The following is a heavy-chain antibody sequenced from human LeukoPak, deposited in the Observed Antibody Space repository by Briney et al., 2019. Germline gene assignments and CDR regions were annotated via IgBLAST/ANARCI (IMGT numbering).Heavy chain of an antibody. CDR2: IIPIFGIA. CDR3: ASEYSSSWYYY. CDR1: GGTFSSYA. D-gene: IGHD6-13*01. V-gene: IGHV1-69*04. J-gene: IGHJ4*02. Sequence: ASVKVSCKASGGTFSSYAISWVRQAPGQGLEWMGRIIPIFGIANYAQKFQGRVTITADKSTSTAYMGLSSLRSEDTAVYYCASEYSSSWYYYWGQGTLLTVSS.